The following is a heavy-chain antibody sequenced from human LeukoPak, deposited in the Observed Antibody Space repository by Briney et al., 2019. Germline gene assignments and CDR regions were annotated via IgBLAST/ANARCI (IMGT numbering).Heavy chain of an antibody. Sequence: GGSLTLSCAASGFTFSSYAMSWVRQAPRKGLEWVSAISGSGGSTYYADSVKGRFTISRDNSKNTLYLQMNSLRAEDTDVYYCAKAYHYDILTGYYGPSNYWGQGTLVTVSS. CDR2: ISGSGGST. D-gene: IGHD3-9*01. J-gene: IGHJ4*02. V-gene: IGHV3-23*01. CDR1: GFTFSSYA. CDR3: AKAYHYDILTGYYGPSNY.